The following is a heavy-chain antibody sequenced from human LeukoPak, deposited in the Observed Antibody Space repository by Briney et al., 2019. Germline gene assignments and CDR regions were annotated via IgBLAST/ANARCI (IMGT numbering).Heavy chain of an antibody. CDR3: AKSIASYGDTAD. CDR1: GITLSNYG. Sequence: GGSLRPSCAVSGITLSNYGMSWVRQAPGKGLEWLSYITSSSSAIYYADSLKGRFTISRDNAKNSLYLQNNSMRADDTAVYYCAKSIASYGDTADWGQGTPVTVSS. CDR2: ITSSSSAI. V-gene: IGHV3-48*04. D-gene: IGHD5-18*01. J-gene: IGHJ4*01.